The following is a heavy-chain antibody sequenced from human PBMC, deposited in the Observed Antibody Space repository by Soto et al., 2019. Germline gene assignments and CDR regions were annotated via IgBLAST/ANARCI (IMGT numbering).Heavy chain of an antibody. D-gene: IGHD2-2*01. J-gene: IGHJ5*02. CDR2: ISAYNGNT. CDR3: ARDRWIVVVPAAKGWFAP. CDR1: GYTFTSYG. V-gene: IGHV1-18*01. Sequence: ASVKVSCKASGYTFTSYGISWVRQAPGQGLEWMGWISAYNGNTNYAQKLQGRVTMTTDTSTSTAYMELRSLRSDDTAVYYCARDRWIVVVPAAKGWFAPWGQGTLVTVSS.